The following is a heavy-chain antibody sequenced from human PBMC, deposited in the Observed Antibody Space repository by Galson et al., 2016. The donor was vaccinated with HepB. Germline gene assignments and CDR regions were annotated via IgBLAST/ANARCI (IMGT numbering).Heavy chain of an antibody. J-gene: IGHJ3*02. Sequence: SLRLSCAASGFTFNTLAMSWVRQAPGKGLEWVSTITADEILCYAQSVKGRFTISRDNSKNTVYLQMNSLRVEDTALYHCAKSRSAADGFDIWGQGTMVTVSS. CDR1: GFTFNTLA. D-gene: IGHD6-13*01. V-gene: IGHV3-23*01. CDR2: ITADEIL. CDR3: AKSRSAADGFDI.